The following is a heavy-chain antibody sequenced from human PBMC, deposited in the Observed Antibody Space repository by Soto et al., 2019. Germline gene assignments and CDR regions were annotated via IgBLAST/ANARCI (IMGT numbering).Heavy chain of an antibody. CDR2: IIPICGTA. D-gene: IGHD1-7*01. J-gene: IGHJ3*02. CDR1: GGTFSSYA. CDR3: ARITNWNYALDAFDI. V-gene: IGHV1-69*13. Sequence: SVKVSCKASGGTFSSYAISWVRQAAGRGIEWMGGIIPICGTANYAQKFQGRVTITADESTSTAYMELSSLRSEDTAVYYCARITNWNYALDAFDIWGQGTMVTVSS.